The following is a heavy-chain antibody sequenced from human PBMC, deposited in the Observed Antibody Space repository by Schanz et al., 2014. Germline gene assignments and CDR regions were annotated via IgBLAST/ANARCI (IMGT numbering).Heavy chain of an antibody. Sequence: QVQLVESGGGVVQPGRSLRLSCAAYGFTLSSYAMHWVRQAPGKGLEWVAVISYDGSNKYYADSVKGRFTISRDNSKNTLYLQMNSLRAEDTAVYYCAKGMGYCSGGTCYDYYYDGLDVWGQGTTVTGSS. CDR1: GFTLSSYA. J-gene: IGHJ6*02. V-gene: IGHV3-30-3*01. CDR3: AKGMGYCSGGTCYDYYYDGLDV. D-gene: IGHD2-15*01. CDR2: ISYDGSNK.